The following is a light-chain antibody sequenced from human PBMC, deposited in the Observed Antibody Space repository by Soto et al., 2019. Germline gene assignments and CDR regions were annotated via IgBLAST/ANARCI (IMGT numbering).Light chain of an antibody. V-gene: IGKV3-20*01. CDR2: GAS. J-gene: IGKJ1*01. Sequence: EIEMTQSTATLSLSHGERATLSCRASQSVSSYLAWYQQKPGQAPRLLIYGASSRATGIPDRFSGSGSGTDFTLTISRLEPEDFAVYYCQQYGSSPRTFGQGTKVDIK. CDR3: QQYGSSPRT. CDR1: QSVSSY.